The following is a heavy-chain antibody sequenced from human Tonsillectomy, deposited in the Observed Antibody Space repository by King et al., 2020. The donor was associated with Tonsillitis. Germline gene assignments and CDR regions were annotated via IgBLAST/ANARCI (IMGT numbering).Heavy chain of an antibody. Sequence: VTLKESGPALLKSTQTLTLTCTFSGFSLSTSGMSVSWIRQPPGKALEWLALIDWDADKYYSTSLRTRLTISKDTSKNQVVLTMTNMDPVDTATYYCARIIKYGGHSGGFDYWGQGTLVTVSS. CDR3: ARIIKYGGHSGGFDY. J-gene: IGHJ4*02. D-gene: IGHD4-23*01. CDR2: IDWDADK. V-gene: IGHV2-70*01. CDR1: GFSLSTSGMS.